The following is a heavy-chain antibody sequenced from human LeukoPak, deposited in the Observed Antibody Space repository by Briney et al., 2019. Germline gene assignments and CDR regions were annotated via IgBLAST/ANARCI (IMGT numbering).Heavy chain of an antibody. CDR1: GYTFTGYY. D-gene: IGHD2-2*01. J-gene: IGHJ6*03. CDR2: INPNSGGT. CDR3: ARNVYCSSTSCYYYYYMDA. Sequence: ASVKVSCKASGYTFTGYYMHWVRQAPGQGLEWMGWINPNSGGTNYAQKFQGRVTMTRDTSISTAYMELSRLRSDDTAVYYCARNVYCSSTSCYYYYYMDAWGKGTTVTVSS. V-gene: IGHV1-2*02.